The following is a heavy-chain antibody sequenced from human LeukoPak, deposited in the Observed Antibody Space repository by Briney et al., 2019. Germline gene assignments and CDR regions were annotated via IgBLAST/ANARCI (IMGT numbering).Heavy chain of an antibody. D-gene: IGHD6-13*01. Sequence: GPSVKVSCTVSGYTLTELSMFWVRQAPGKGLEWMGSFDPEDGKTVYAQKFQGRVTMTEDTSTDTAYMELSSLRSEDTAVYYCATGYLVTAGLMDVWGQGTTVTVSS. J-gene: IGHJ6*02. V-gene: IGHV1-24*01. CDR1: GYTLTELS. CDR3: ATGYLVTAGLMDV. CDR2: FDPEDGKT.